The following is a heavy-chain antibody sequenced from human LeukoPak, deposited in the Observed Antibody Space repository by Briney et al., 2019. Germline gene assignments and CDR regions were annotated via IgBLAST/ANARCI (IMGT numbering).Heavy chain of an antibody. V-gene: IGHV1-18*01. J-gene: IGHJ5*02. CDR2: ISGYNGNT. Sequence: ASVKVSCKASGYTFTNYGISWVRQAPGQGLEGMGWISGYNGNTKYAQKLQGRVTMTTDTSTSTAYMELSSLRSDDTAVYYCARDLGLTGYSSYNWFDPWGQGTLVTVSS. D-gene: IGHD3-9*01. CDR3: ARDLGLTGYSSYNWFDP. CDR1: GYTFTNYG.